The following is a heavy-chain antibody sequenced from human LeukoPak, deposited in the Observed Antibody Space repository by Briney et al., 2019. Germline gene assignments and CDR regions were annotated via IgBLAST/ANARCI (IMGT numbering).Heavy chain of an antibody. CDR2: ISSSSSYI. CDR1: GFTFSSYS. CDR3: ARVIAAAGYFDY. Sequence: GGTLRLSCAASGFTFSSYSMNWVRQAPGKGLEWVSSISSSSSYIYYADSVKGRFTISRDNAKNSLYLQMNSLRAEDTAVYYCARVIAAAGYFDYWGQGTLVTVSS. D-gene: IGHD6-13*01. V-gene: IGHV3-21*01. J-gene: IGHJ4*02.